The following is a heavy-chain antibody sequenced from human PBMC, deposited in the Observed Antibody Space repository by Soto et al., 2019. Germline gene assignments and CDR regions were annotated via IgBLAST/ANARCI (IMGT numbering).Heavy chain of an antibody. CDR1: GFTFSSYA. V-gene: IGHV3-23*01. CDR2: ISGSGGST. Sequence: GGSLRLSCAASGFTFSSYAMSWVRQAPGKGLEWVSAISGSGGSTYYADSVKGRFTISRDNSKNTLYLQMNSLRAEDTAVYYCAKVGLRSSSSRYAVDYWGQGTLVTVSS. J-gene: IGHJ4*02. D-gene: IGHD6-13*01. CDR3: AKVGLRSSSSRYAVDY.